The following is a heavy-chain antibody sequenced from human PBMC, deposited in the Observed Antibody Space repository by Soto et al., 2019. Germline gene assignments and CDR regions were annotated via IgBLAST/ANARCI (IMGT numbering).Heavy chain of an antibody. CDR3: ARHTGYDSSLDY. D-gene: IGHD5-12*01. CDR2: IDPSDSYT. J-gene: IGHJ4*02. CDR1: GYTFTGHW. V-gene: IGHV5-10-1*01. Sequence: GESVQISCQGSGYTFTGHWISWVRQMPGKGLEWMGRIDPSDSYTDYSPTVQAHVTMSADKSINTAYLQWSSLQASDTAVYYCARHTGYDSSLDYWGQGTLVTVSS.